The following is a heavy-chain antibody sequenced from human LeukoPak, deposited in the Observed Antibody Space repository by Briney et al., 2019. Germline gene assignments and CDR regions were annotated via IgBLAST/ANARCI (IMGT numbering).Heavy chain of an antibody. V-gene: IGHV4-59*01. J-gene: IGHJ4*02. CDR1: GGSISSYY. CDR3: ARDVRGTDY. D-gene: IGHD1-14*01. CDR2: IYYSGST. Sequence: PSETLSLTCTVSGGSISSYYWSWIRQPPGKGLEWIGYIYYSGSTNYNPFLKSRVTISVDTSKNQFSLKLSSVTAADTAVYYCARDVRGTDYWGQGTLVTVSS.